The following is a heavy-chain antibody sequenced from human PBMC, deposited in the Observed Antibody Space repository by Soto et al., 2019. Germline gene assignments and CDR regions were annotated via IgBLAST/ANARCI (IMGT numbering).Heavy chain of an antibody. Sequence: EVHLVESGGGLVKPGGSLRLSCAASGFTFSNAWMSWVRQAPGKGLEWVGRIKSKTDGGTADYAAPVKGRFTISRDDSKNTLYLQMNSLKTEDTAMYYCTTDEIDIVGWEFDYWGQGTLVTVSS. CDR3: TTDEIDIVGWEFDY. CDR2: IKSKTDGGTA. J-gene: IGHJ4*02. D-gene: IGHD3-16*02. V-gene: IGHV3-15*01. CDR1: GFTFSNAW.